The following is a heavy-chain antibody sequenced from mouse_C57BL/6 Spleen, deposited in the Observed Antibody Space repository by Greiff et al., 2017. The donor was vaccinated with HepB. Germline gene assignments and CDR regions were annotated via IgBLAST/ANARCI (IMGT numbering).Heavy chain of an antibody. D-gene: IGHD2-4*01. CDR3: ARGGNYYDYDAYYFDY. Sequence: VQLKESGAELARPGASVKLSCKASGYTFTSYGISWVKQRTGQGLEWIGEIYPRSGNTYYNEKFKGKATLTADKSSSTAYMELRSLTSEDSAVYFCARGGNYYDYDAYYFDYWGQGTTLTVSS. CDR1: GYTFTSYG. CDR2: IYPRSGNT. V-gene: IGHV1-81*01. J-gene: IGHJ2*01.